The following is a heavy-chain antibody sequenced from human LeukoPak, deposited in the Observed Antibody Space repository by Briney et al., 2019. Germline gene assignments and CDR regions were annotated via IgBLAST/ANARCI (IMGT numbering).Heavy chain of an antibody. CDR3: AKDISEGELPSAKIQTSAFDI. J-gene: IGHJ3*02. CDR2: ISWNSGSI. D-gene: IGHD1-7*01. Sequence: GGSLRLSCAASGFTFDDYAMHWVRQAPGKGLEWVSGISWNSGSIGYADSVKGRFTISRDNAKNSLYLQMNSLRAEDMALYYCAKDISEGELPSAKIQTSAFDIWGQGTMVTVSS. V-gene: IGHV3-9*03. CDR1: GFTFDDYA.